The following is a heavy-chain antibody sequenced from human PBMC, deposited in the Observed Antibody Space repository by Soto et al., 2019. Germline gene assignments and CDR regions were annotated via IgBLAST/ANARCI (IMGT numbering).Heavy chain of an antibody. J-gene: IGHJ4*02. CDR2: ISRSSSII. CDR3: ARDLSYYPGPY. CDR1: GVTFSICS. D-gene: IGHD3-10*01. V-gene: IGHV3-48*01. Sequence: LGGSTKISWAASGVTFSICSLDWVRQAPGKGLEWVSYISRSSSIIYYADSVKGRFTISRDNAENSLYLQMNSLRAEDTAVYYCARDLSYYPGPYWGQGTLVTVSS.